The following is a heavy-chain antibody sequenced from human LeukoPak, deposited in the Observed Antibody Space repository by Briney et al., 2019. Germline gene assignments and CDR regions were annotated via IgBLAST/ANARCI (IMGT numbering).Heavy chain of an antibody. V-gene: IGHV5-51*01. CDR2: IYPGDSDT. Sequence: KDGESLKISCKGSGYNFTSYWIGWVRQMPGKGLEWMGIIYPGDSDTRYSPSFQGQVTISADESISTAYLQWSSLKASDTAMYYCARLSYDFWSGYYTGSLDYWGQGTLVTVSS. CDR1: GYNFTSYW. D-gene: IGHD3-3*01. J-gene: IGHJ4*02. CDR3: ARLSYDFWSGYYTGSLDY.